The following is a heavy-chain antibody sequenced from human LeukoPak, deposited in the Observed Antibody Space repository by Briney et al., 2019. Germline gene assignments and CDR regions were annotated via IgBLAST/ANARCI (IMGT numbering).Heavy chain of an antibody. Sequence: SETLSLTCTVSGDSVSSSTYYWDWIRQPPGKGLEWIGNICYSVSTYYNPSLRSRVTMSVDTSKNQFSLKLSSVTAADTAVYYCARGRYTFDYWGQGTLVTVSS. J-gene: IGHJ4*02. CDR1: GDSVSSSTYY. V-gene: IGHV4-39*01. D-gene: IGHD1-1*01. CDR2: ICYSVST. CDR3: ARGRYTFDY.